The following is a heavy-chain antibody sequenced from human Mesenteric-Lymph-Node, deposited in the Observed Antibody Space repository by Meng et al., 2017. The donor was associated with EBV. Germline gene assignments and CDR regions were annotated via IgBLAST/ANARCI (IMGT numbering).Heavy chain of an antibody. V-gene: IGHV4-30-2*01. CDR1: CGSNNSGDYH. Sequence: ASLLETPSHTPTLTCVCSCGSNNSGDYHGSLIRQPPGKGHEWIGCIYHSGTTYYSSSLKSQVTISIDTSNNQFSLRLSSVTAADTAVYYCARGEVPIGFDYWGQGTLVTVSS. J-gene: IGHJ4*02. CDR2: IYHSGTT. CDR3: ARGEVPIGFDY.